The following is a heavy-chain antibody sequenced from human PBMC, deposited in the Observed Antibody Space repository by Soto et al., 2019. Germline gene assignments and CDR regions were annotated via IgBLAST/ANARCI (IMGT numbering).Heavy chain of an antibody. D-gene: IGHD2-15*01. V-gene: IGHV1-69*13. CDR3: AISPHHCSGGSCYFDY. CDR2: IIPIFGTA. J-gene: IGHJ4*02. Sequence: ASVKVSCKASGGTFSSYAISWVRQAPGQGLEWMGGIIPIFGTANYAQKFQGRVTITADESTSTAYMELSSLRSEDTAVYYCAISPHHCSGGSCYFDYWGQGTLVTVSS. CDR1: GGTFSSYA.